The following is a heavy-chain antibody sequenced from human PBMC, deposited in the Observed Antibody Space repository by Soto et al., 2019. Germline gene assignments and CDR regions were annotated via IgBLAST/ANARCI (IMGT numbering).Heavy chain of an antibody. V-gene: IGHV4-4*02. CDR3: ARAGLRYFDWLLGFDY. CDR1: GGSISSSNW. D-gene: IGHD3-9*01. CDR2: IYHSGST. Sequence: QVQLQESGPGLVKPSGTLSLTCAVSGGSISSSNWWSWVRQPPGKGLEWIGEIYHSGSTNYNPSLKSRVTISVDKAKSQFSLKLSSVAAADTAVYYCARAGLRYFDWLLGFDYWGQGTLVTVSS. J-gene: IGHJ4*02.